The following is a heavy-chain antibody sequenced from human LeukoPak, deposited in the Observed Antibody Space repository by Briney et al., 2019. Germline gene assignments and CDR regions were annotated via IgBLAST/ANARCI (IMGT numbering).Heavy chain of an antibody. CDR1: GFTFSSNY. CDR3: ARGRASSGYYYPFDY. Sequence: GGSLRLSCAASGFTFSSNYMSWVRQAPGKGLEWVSTIYSGGSTYYADSVKGRSTISRDNSKNTVYLQMNSPRAEDTAVYYCARGRASSGYYYPFDYWGQGTLVTVSS. CDR2: IYSGGST. D-gene: IGHD3-22*01. J-gene: IGHJ4*02. V-gene: IGHV3-66*01.